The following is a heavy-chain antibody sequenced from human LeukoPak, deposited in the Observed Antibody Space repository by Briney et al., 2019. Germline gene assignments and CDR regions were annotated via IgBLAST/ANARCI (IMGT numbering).Heavy chain of an antibody. CDR1: GGSISSYY. D-gene: IGHD1-26*01. CDR2: ISYSGNT. CDR3: ARGNILGATYWDY. Sequence: PSETLSLTCTVSGGSISSYYWSWIRQPPGKGLEWIGYISYSGNTNYNPSLKSRVTISVDTSKNQFSLKLSSVTAADSAVYYCARGNILGATYWDYWGQGTLVTVSS. J-gene: IGHJ4*02. V-gene: IGHV4-59*01.